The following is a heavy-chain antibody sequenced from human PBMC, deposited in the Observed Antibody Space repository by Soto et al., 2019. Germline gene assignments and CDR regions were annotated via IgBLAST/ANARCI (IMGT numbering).Heavy chain of an antibody. CDR3: ARCPYGSGSSPYYYYGMDV. D-gene: IGHD3-10*01. CDR2: INPSGGST. Sequence: ASVKVSCKASGYTFTGYYMHWVRQAPGQGLEWMGIINPSGGSTSYAQKFQGRVTMTRDTSTSTVYMELSSLRSEDTAVYYCARCPYGSGSSPYYYYGMDVWGQGTTVTVSS. J-gene: IGHJ6*02. CDR1: GYTFTGYY. V-gene: IGHV1-46*01.